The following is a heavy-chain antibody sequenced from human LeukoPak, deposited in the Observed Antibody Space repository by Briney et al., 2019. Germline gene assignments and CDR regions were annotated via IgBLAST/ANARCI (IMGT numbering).Heavy chain of an antibody. CDR1: GGSICSWGYY. V-gene: IGHV4-31*03. CDR2: IYYSRIT. D-gene: IGHD3-22*01. J-gene: IGHJ4*02. CDR3: ARDFYYYDSSGYSQFYFDY. Sequence: KPSHTLSLTCTVSGGSICSWGYYCTRIRQHPAKGLDWNEHIYYSRITYYNTSLKSRVTKRVGPANTQSSQELRAVTAADTAVYYCARDFYYYDSSGYSQFYFDYWGQGTLVTVSS.